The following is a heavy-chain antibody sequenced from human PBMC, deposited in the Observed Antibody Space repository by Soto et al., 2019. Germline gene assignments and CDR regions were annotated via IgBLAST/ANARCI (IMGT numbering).Heavy chain of an antibody. CDR2: IYYSGST. CDR3: ARVDRGGSCYY. Sequence: SETLSLTYTVSGGSISSYYWSWIRQPPGKGLEWIGYIYYSGSTNYNPSLKSRVTISVDTSKNQFSLKLSSVTAADTAVYHCARVDRGGSCYYWGQGTLVTVSS. V-gene: IGHV4-59*01. J-gene: IGHJ4*02. D-gene: IGHD2-15*01. CDR1: GGSISSYY.